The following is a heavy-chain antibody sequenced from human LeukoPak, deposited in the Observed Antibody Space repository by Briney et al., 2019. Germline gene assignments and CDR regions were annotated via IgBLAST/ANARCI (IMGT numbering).Heavy chain of an antibody. Sequence: MSSETLSLTCTVSGYSISSGYYWGWIRQPPGKGLEWIGSIYYSGSTYYNPSLRSRVTISVDTSKNQFSLKLSSVTAADTAVYYCARCPRFIAAAGTPSYYYYYMDVWGKGTTVTVSS. CDR1: GYSISSGYY. V-gene: IGHV4-38-2*02. CDR3: ARCPRFIAAAGTPSYYYYYMDV. J-gene: IGHJ6*03. CDR2: IYYSGST. D-gene: IGHD6-13*01.